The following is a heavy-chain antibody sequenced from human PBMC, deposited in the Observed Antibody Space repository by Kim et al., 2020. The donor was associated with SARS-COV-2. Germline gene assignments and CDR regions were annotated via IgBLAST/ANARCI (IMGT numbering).Heavy chain of an antibody. Sequence: ASVKVSCKASGYTFTSYDINWVRQATGQGLEWMGWMNPNSGNTGYAQKFQGRVTMTRNTSISTAYMELSSLRSEDTAVYYCARGFSQRQLVRFYYFDYWGQGTMVTVSS. J-gene: IGHJ4*02. CDR2: MNPNSGNT. D-gene: IGHD6-6*01. V-gene: IGHV1-8*01. CDR1: GYTFTSYD. CDR3: ARGFSQRQLVRFYYFDY.